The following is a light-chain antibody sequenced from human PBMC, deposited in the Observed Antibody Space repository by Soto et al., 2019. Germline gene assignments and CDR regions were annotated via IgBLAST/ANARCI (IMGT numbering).Light chain of an antibody. CDR3: SSYTSRSTLYV. CDR1: SSDVGGYNY. CDR2: EVS. J-gene: IGLJ1*01. V-gene: IGLV2-14*01. Sequence: QSALTQPASVSGSPGQSITISCTGTSSDVGGYNYVSWYQQHPGKAPKRMIYEVSNRPSGVSNRFSGSKSGNTASLTISGLQAEDEADYYCSSYTSRSTLYVFGTGTKVTVL.